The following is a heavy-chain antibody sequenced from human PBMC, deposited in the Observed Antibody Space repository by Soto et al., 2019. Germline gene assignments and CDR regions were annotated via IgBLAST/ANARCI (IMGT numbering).Heavy chain of an antibody. CDR3: ARDSYDSSGYSFDY. CDR2: IYHSGST. Sequence: SETLSLTCAVSGGSISSGGYSWSWIRQPPGKGLEWIGYIYHSGSTYYNPSLKSRVTISVDRSKNQFSLKLSSVTAADTAVYYCARDSYDSSGYSFDYWGQGTLVTVPQ. V-gene: IGHV4-30-2*01. J-gene: IGHJ4*02. D-gene: IGHD3-22*01. CDR1: GGSISSGGYS.